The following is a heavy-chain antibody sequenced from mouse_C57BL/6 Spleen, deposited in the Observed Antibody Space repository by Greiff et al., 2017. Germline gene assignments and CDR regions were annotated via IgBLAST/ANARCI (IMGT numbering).Heavy chain of an antibody. Sequence: EVQRVESGEGLVKPGGSLKLSCAASGFTFSSYAMSWVRQTPEKRLEWVAYISSGGDYTYYADTVKGRFTISRDNARNTLYLQMSSLKSEDTAMYYCTKALRGYFDYWGQGTTLTVSS. V-gene: IGHV5-9-1*02. CDR1: GFTFSSYA. D-gene: IGHD1-1*01. CDR3: TKALRGYFDY. CDR2: ISSGGDYT. J-gene: IGHJ2*01.